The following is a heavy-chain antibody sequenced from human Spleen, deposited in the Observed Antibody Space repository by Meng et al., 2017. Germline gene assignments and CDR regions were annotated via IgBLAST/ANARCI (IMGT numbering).Heavy chain of an antibody. CDR3: AKALGWGSSPDY. V-gene: IGHV1-2*06. J-gene: IGHJ4*02. CDR2: INPNSGGT. CDR1: GYTFTAYY. Sequence: QVQLVQSGAYVKNPGAPVKVSCKASGYTFTAYYIHWVRQAPGQGLEWMGRINPNSGGTNFAQKFQGRVIMTRDTSISTAYMELSSLGFDDTAVYYCAKALGWGSSPDYWGQGILVTVSS. D-gene: IGHD2-21*01.